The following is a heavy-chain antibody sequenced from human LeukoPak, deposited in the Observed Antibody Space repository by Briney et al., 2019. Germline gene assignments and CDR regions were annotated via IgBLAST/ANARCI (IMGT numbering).Heavy chain of an antibody. V-gene: IGHV3-33*06. CDR1: GFTFISYG. CDR2: IWYDGNTK. J-gene: IGHJ3*01. Sequence: GGSLRLSCAASGFTFISYGMHWVRQAPGKGLEWVAIIWYDGNTKYYSESVKGRSTISRDNSKNTLYLQMNSLRAEDTAVYYCAKSRTGHDAFDVWGQGTLVTVSS. D-gene: IGHD3/OR15-3a*01. CDR3: AKSRTGHDAFDV.